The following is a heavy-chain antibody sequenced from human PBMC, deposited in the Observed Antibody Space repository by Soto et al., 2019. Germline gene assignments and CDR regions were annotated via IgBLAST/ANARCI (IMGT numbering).Heavy chain of an antibody. V-gene: IGHV3-23*01. J-gene: IGHJ4*02. CDR3: AIVQSSSWYFDY. CDR1: GFTFSSYA. D-gene: IGHD6-13*01. Sequence: ELQLLESGGGLVQPGGSLRLSCAASGFTFSSYAMSWVRQAPGKGLEWVSAISGSGGSTYYADSVKGRFTISRDNSKNTLYLQMNSLRAEDTAVYYCAIVQSSSWYFDYWGQGTLVTVSS. CDR2: ISGSGGST.